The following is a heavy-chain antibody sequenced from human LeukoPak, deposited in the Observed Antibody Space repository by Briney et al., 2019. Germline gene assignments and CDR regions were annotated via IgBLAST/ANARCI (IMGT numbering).Heavy chain of an antibody. D-gene: IGHD4/OR15-4a*01. J-gene: IGHJ3*01. Sequence: PGGSLRLSCAASGFIFSSYWMHWVRQAPGKGLVWVSRINSDASNTNYADSVKGRFTISRDNAKSTLYLQMNSLRAEDTAVYYCVRDRPAKYFGASVDAFDLWGQGTMVTASS. CDR1: GFIFSSYW. CDR3: VRDRPAKYFGASVDAFDL. CDR2: INSDASNT. V-gene: IGHV3-74*01.